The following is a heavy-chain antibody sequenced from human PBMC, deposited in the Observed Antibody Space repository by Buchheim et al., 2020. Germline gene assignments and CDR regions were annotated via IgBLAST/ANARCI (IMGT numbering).Heavy chain of an antibody. J-gene: IGHJ4*02. Sequence: QVQLVESGGGVVQPGRSLRLSCAASGFTFSSYGMHWVRQAPGKGLEWVAVISYDGSNKYYADSVKGRFTISRDNSNNKLHLQMNSLRAGDTAVYYCARSLYYYDSSGYWGYFDYWGQGTL. CDR3: ARSLYYYDSSGYWGYFDY. V-gene: IGHV3-30*03. CDR1: GFTFSSYG. CDR2: ISYDGSNK. D-gene: IGHD3-22*01.